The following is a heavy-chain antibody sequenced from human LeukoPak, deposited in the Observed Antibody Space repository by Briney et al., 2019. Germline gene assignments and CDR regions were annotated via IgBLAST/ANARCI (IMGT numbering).Heavy chain of an antibody. J-gene: IGHJ6*03. V-gene: IGHV3-7*01. CDR3: ARGNQLWPKDYYYYMDV. CDR2: IKQDGSEK. D-gene: IGHD5-18*01. Sequence: PGGSLRLSCAASGFTFSSYWMSWVRQAPGKGLEWVANIKQDGSEKYYVDSVKGRFAISRDNAKNTLYLQMNSLRAEDTAVYYCARGNQLWPKDYYYYMDVWGKGTTVTVSS. CDR1: GFTFSSYW.